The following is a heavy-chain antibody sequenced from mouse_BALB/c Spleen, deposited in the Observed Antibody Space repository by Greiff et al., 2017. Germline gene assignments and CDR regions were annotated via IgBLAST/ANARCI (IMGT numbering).Heavy chain of an antibody. D-gene: IGHD2-13*01. CDR1: GFNINDSY. CDR2: IDPANGNT. CDR3: AREDGGYAWLAY. J-gene: IGHJ3*01. Sequence: VQLQQSGAELVKPGASVKLSCTASGFNINDSYMHWVKQRPEQGLEWIGRIDPANGNTNYDPKFQGKATITADTSSNTAYLQLSSLTSEDTAVCYCAREDGGYAWLAYWGQGTLVTVSA. V-gene: IGHV14-3*02.